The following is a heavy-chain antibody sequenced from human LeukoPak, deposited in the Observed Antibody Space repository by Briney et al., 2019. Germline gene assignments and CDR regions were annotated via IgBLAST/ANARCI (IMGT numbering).Heavy chain of an antibody. Sequence: SETLSLTCAVYGGSFSGYYWSWIRQPPGKGLEWIGEINHGTTPNYNPSLKSRVTISEDTSKNQFSLKLSSVTAADTAVYYCARVGDGYNYYFDYWGQGTLVTVSS. J-gene: IGHJ4*02. CDR1: GGSFSGYY. CDR2: INHGTTP. D-gene: IGHD5-24*01. V-gene: IGHV4-34*01. CDR3: ARVGDGYNYYFDY.